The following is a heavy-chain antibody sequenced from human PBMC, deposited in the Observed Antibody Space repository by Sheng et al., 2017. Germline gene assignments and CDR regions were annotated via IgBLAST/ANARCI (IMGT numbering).Heavy chain of an antibody. J-gene: IGHJ5*02. CDR1: GGSISSSSYY. D-gene: IGHD3-10*01. CDR3: ARMGGFGELFNRRNWFDP. CDR2: IYYSGST. Sequence: QLQLQESGPGLVKPSETLSLTCTVSGGSISSSSYYWGWIRQPPGKGLEWIGSIYYSGSTYYNPSLKSRVTISVDTSKNQFSLKLSSVTAADTAVYYCARMGGFGELFNRRNWFDPWGQGTLVTVSS. V-gene: IGHV4-39*07.